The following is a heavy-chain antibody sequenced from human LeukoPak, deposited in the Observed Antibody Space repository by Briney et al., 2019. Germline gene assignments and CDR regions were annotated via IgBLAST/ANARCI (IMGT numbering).Heavy chain of an antibody. D-gene: IGHD3-9*01. CDR1: GFTFSSYA. V-gene: IGHV3-23*01. CDR3: AKLRAPNYDILTGYLDY. CDR2: ISGSGGST. Sequence: GGSLRLSCAASGFTFSSYAMSWVRQAPGKGLEWVSTISGSGGSTYYADSVKGRFTISRDNSKNTLYLQMNSLRAEDTAVYYCAKLRAPNYDILTGYLDYWGQGTLVTVSP. J-gene: IGHJ4*02.